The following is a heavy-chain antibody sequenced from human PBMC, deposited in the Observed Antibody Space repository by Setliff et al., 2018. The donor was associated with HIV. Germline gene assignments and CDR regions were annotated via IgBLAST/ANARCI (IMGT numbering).Heavy chain of an antibody. J-gene: IGHJ3*02. V-gene: IGHV3-66*01. D-gene: IGHD6-19*01. Sequence: PGGSLRLSCAASGIAVSSNYMNWVRQAPGKGLEWVSIINSGGSTNYADSVKGRFTVSRDNSKNTVYLQMNNLRVEDTAVYYCARGLCGSGWFCGAFDTWGQGTMVTV. CDR1: GIAVSSNY. CDR3: ARGLCGSGWFCGAFDT. CDR2: INSGGST.